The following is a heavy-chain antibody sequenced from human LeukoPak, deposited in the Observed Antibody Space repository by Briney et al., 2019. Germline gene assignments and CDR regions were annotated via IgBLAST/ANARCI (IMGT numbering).Heavy chain of an antibody. J-gene: IGHJ4*02. D-gene: IGHD2-15*01. CDR3: ARGPGTQPWGVSS. Sequence: SSVKVSCKASGYTFTYYGISWVRQAPGQGLEWMRRMNPNSGNTGYAQKFQGRVIMTRNTSISTAYMELSSLRSEDTAVYYCARGPGTQPWGVSSWGQGTLVTVSS. V-gene: IGHV1-8*02. CDR1: GYTFTYYG. CDR2: MNPNSGNT.